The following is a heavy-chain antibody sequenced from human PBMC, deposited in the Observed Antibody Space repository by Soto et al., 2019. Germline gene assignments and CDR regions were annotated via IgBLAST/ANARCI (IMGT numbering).Heavy chain of an antibody. Sequence: QVQLVESGGGVVQPGRSLRLSCAASGFTFSSYGMHWVRQAPGKGLEWVAVIWYDGSNKYYADSVKGRFTISRDNSKNTLYLQMNSLRDEDTAVYYCARSHLYCSGGSCFVLYYYGMDVWGQGTTVTVSS. CDR2: IWYDGSNK. J-gene: IGHJ6*02. D-gene: IGHD2-15*01. CDR3: ARSHLYCSGGSCFVLYYYGMDV. CDR1: GFTFSSYG. V-gene: IGHV3-33*01.